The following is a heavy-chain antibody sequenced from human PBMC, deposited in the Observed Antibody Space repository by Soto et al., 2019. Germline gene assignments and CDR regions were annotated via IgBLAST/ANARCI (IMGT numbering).Heavy chain of an antibody. D-gene: IGHD3-22*01. CDR1: GYTFTSYG. CDR3: ARCTHYYDSSGYLSSVPTYSNYGMDV. V-gene: IGHV1-69*13. J-gene: IGHJ6*02. CDR2: IIPIFGTA. Sequence: SVKVSCKASGYTFTSYGISWVRQAPGQGLEWVGGIIPIFGTANYAQKFQGRVTITADESTSTAYMELSSLRSEDTAVYYCARCTHYYDSSGYLSSVPTYSNYGMDVWGQGTTVTVSS.